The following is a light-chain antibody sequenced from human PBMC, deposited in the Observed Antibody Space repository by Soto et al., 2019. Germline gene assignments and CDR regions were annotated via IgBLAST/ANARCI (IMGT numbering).Light chain of an antibody. CDR3: QPWATGIHI. J-gene: IGLJ2*01. CDR2: VNSDGSH. CDR1: SRHNTNA. Sequence: QLVLTQSPSASASLGASVKLTCTLSSRHNTNAIAWHQQQPKKGPRFLMKVNSDGSHFKGDGIPDRFSGSSSGAERYLTISSLQSEDEADYYCQPWATGIHIFGGGTKLTVL. V-gene: IGLV4-69*01.